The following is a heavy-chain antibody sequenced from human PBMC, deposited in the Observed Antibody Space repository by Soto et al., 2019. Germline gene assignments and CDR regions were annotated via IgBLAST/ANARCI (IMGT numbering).Heavy chain of an antibody. CDR1: GFTFSSDW. CDR2: INTDGSGT. V-gene: IGHV3-74*01. J-gene: IGHJ4*02. CDR3: ARGGTVVTPGDY. D-gene: IGHD2-21*02. Sequence: GGSLRLSCAASGFTFSSDWMHWVRQAPGKGLVWVSRINTDGSGTTYADSVKGRFTISRDNAKNMVYLQMNSLRAEDTAVYYCARGGTVVTPGDYWGQGTLVTVSS.